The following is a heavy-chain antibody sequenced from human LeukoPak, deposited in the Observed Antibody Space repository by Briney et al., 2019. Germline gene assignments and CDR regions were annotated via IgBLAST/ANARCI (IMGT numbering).Heavy chain of an antibody. J-gene: IGHJ4*02. CDR3: AKRWGSVSGQRYFDN. D-gene: IGHD3-16*01. V-gene: IGHV3-23*01. CDR1: GFPFSSYA. CDR2: ISGSGDST. Sequence: GGSLRLSCAASGFPFSSYAMSWVRQAPGKRLDWVSGISGSGDSTYYGDPVKGRFTISRDNSKNTLYLQMNSLRAEDTAVYYCAKRWGSVSGQRYFDNWGQGTLVTVSS.